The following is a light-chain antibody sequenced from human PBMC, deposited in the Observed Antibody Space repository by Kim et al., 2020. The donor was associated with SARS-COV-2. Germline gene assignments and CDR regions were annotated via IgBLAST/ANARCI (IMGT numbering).Light chain of an antibody. Sequence: GQKVTISWAGSSSNIGNKYVSWYQQLPGTAPKLLIYDNNKRPSGIPDRFSGSKSGTSATLGMTGRQTGDEADDYCGTWDSSLSAGVFGGGTQLTVL. CDR2: DNN. CDR1: SSNIGNKY. CDR3: GTWDSSLSAGV. J-gene: IGLJ3*02. V-gene: IGLV1-51*01.